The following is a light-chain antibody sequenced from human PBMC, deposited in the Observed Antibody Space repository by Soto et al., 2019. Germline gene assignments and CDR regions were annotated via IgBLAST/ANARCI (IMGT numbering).Light chain of an antibody. CDR3: QQYNSYTLT. V-gene: IGKV1-5*01. CDR2: DAS. Sequence: DIQMTQSPSTLSASVGDRVTITCRASQSISNSLAWYQQKPGKAPKLLIYDASSLESGVPSRFSGSGSGTEFTLTISSLQPDDFATYYCQQYNSYTLTFGGGTKVDIK. J-gene: IGKJ4*01. CDR1: QSISNS.